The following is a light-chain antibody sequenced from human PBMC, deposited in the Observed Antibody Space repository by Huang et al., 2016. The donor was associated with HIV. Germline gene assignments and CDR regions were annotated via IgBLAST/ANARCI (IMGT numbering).Light chain of an antibody. CDR1: QSFSSS. V-gene: IGKV1-39*01. CDR2: AAS. Sequence: DIQLTQSPSSLSASVGDIVTIPCRSSQSFSSSLNWYQPRPGKAPKLLIYAASSLQSRVPSRFSGSGSGTDFSLTINSLQPEDFATYYCQQSDSTPYTFGQGTKLEIK. J-gene: IGKJ2*01. CDR3: QQSDSTPYT.